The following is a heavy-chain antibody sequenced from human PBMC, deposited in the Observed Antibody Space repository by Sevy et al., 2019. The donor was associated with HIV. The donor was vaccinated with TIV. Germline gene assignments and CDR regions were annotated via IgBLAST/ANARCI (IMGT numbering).Heavy chain of an antibody. CDR3: ARHPAGDHGGHFDY. J-gene: IGHJ4*02. D-gene: IGHD7-27*01. Sequence: SEILSLTCTVSGGSISSSSYYWGWIRQPPGKGLEWLGSIYYSGSTYYNPSLKSRVTISVDTSKNQFSLKLSSVTAADTAVYYCARHPAGDHGGHFDYWGQGTLVTVSS. CDR2: IYYSGST. CDR1: GGSISSSSYY. V-gene: IGHV4-39*01.